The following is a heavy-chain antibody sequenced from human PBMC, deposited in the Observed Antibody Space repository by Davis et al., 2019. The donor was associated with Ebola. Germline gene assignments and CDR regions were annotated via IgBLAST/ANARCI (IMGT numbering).Heavy chain of an antibody. CDR2: IYPNSGGT. V-gene: IGHV1-2*02. CDR1: GYTFTDFY. D-gene: IGHD2-2*01. J-gene: IGHJ4*02. CDR3: ARDTYCSSTSCYPVGTDFDY. Sequence: ASVKVSCKTSGYTFTDFYVHWMRQAPGQRLEWMGLIYPNSGGTSYAQKFQGRVTMASDTSISTAYMELRSLRSDDTAVYYCARDTYCSSTSCYPVGTDFDYWGQGTLVTVSS.